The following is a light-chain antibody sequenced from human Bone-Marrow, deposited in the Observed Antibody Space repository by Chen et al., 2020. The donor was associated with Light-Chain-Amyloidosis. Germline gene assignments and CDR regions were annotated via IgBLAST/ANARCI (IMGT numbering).Light chain of an antibody. CDR2: AVN. CDR3: SSYAGTYTWV. V-gene: IGLV2-8*01. Sequence: LTQPPSASGSPGQSVTISCTGTSSAIGNYDYVSWYQQYPGKPPKLIIYAVNKRPSGVPDRFSGSQSGSTASLTISRLQADDESDYFCSSYAGTYTWVFGGGTKLTVL. J-gene: IGLJ3*02. CDR1: SSAIGNYDY.